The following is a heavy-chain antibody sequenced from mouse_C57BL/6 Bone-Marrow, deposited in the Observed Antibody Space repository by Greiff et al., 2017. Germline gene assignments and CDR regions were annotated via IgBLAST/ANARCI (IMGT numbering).Heavy chain of an antibody. CDR2: ISDGGSYH. J-gene: IGHJ1*03. Sequence: EVQLVESGGGLVKPGGSLKLSCAASGFTFSSSAMSWVRQTPEKRLEWVATISDGGSYHYYPDNVKGRFTISRDNAKNNLYLQMSHLKAEDTAMYYCAREGYGSSGGYFDVWGTGTTVTVSS. CDR1: GFTFSSSA. CDR3: AREGYGSSGGYFDV. D-gene: IGHD1-1*01. V-gene: IGHV5-4*01.